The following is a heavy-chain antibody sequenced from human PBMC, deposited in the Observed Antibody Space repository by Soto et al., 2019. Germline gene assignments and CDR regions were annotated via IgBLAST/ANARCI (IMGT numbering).Heavy chain of an antibody. CDR2: IIPLFGTP. D-gene: IGHD3-10*01. Sequence: QVQLVQSGAEVKKPGSSVKVSCKASGGIFSTYAISWLRQAPGQGLEWMGGIIPLFGTPNYAQRFQGRVTSTAVESTSTAYMERSRLRSEDTAVYYWARDQGDYGSGNYYNRIDFWGQGTLVTVYS. J-gene: IGHJ4*02. CDR1: GGIFSTYA. V-gene: IGHV1-69*01. CDR3: ARDQGDYGSGNYYNRIDF.